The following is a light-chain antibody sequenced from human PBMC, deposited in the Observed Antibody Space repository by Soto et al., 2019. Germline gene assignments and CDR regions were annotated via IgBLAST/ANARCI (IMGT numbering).Light chain of an antibody. CDR3: QTWGSGIVV. CDR1: SGHSNYA. Sequence: QLVLTQSPSASASLGASVKLTCTLSSGHSNYAIEWHQQQSEKGPRYLMKLNSDGSHSKGDGIPDRFSGSSTGAERYLTISRLQSEDEADYYCQTWGSGIVVFGGGTKLTVL. J-gene: IGLJ2*01. CDR2: LNSDGSH. V-gene: IGLV4-69*01.